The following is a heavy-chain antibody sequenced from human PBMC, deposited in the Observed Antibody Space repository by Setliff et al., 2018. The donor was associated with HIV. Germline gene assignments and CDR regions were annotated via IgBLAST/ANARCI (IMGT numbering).Heavy chain of an antibody. CDR2: FNTETGNP. J-gene: IGHJ4*02. V-gene: IGHV7-4-1*02. Sequence: ASVKVSCKASGYTLTTYAISWVRQAPGQGLEWMGWFNTETGNPMYAQGFRGRFVFSLDTSVSTAFLQINRLKAEDTAKYYCARVGSGWSTFDYWGQGALVTAPQ. CDR1: GYTLTTYA. CDR3: ARVGSGWSTFDY. D-gene: IGHD6-13*01.